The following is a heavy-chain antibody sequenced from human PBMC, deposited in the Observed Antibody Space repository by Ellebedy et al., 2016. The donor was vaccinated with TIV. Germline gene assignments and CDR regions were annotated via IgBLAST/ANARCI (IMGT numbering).Heavy chain of an antibody. CDR1: GYIFTANY. CDR2: VNPDSGST. Sequence: ASVKVSCKTSGYIFTANYIHWVRDAPGHGLEWMGWVNPDSGSTNFAQRFQGRVTMTRDTSVNTAYMALSRLESGDTATYYCARVRRGSSGMDVWGQGTTVTVS. J-gene: IGHJ6*02. V-gene: IGHV1-2*02. D-gene: IGHD3-22*01. CDR3: ARVRRGSSGMDV.